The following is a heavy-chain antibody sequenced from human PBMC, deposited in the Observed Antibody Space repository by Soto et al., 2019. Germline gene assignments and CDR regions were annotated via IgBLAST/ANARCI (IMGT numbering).Heavy chain of an antibody. CDR3: AKQVIDILTGYSYYIDY. CDR2: ISGSGGST. Sequence: VQLLESGGGLVQPGGSLRLSCAASGFTFSSYAMSWVRQAPGKGLKWVSAISGSGGSTYYADSVQGRFTISRDNSKNTLSLQRNSLRAEDTAVYYCAKQVIDILTGYSYYIDYWSQGTLVTGSS. D-gene: IGHD3-9*01. CDR1: GFTFSSYA. V-gene: IGHV3-23*01. J-gene: IGHJ4*02.